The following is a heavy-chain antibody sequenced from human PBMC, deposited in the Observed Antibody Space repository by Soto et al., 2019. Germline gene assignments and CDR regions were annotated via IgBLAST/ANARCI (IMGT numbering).Heavy chain of an antibody. CDR3: AKCSHWGYSYGTFDY. Sequence: VGSLRLSCAASGFTFSSYAMSWFRQARVKGLEWVSAISGSGGSTYYADSVKGRFTISRDNSKNTLYLQMNSLRAEDTAVYYCAKCSHWGYSYGTFDYWGQGTLVTVSS. D-gene: IGHD5-18*01. J-gene: IGHJ4*02. CDR2: ISGSGGST. V-gene: IGHV3-23*01. CDR1: GFTFSSYA.